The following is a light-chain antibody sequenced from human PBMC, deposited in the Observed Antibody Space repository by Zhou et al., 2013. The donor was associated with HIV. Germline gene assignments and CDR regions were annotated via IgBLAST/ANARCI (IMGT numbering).Light chain of an antibody. CDR2: DTS. CDR1: QSVSNN. Sequence: DIVMTQSPSTLSVSPGERVTLSCRASQSVSNNLAWYQQKPGQAPSLLIYDTSTRATGVPARFSGSGSGRDFTLTISGLQPDDFALYYCQQYDTWPSFGQGTKLQIK. V-gene: IGKV3-15*01. CDR3: QQYDTWPS. J-gene: IGKJ2*01.